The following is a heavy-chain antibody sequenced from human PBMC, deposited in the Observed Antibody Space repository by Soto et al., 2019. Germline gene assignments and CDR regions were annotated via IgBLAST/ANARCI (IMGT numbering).Heavy chain of an antibody. Sequence: ASVKVSCKASGYTSSNYCMYWVRQAPGQGLEWMGRINPSGDSITYAQKFRGRVTMTRDTSTSTVYMELSSLRSEDTAVYYCVSDGTATYTGFDYWGQGTLVTVSS. CDR3: VSDGTATYTGFDY. CDR2: INPSGDSI. D-gene: IGHD3-16*01. V-gene: IGHV1-46*03. CDR1: GYTSSNYC. J-gene: IGHJ4*02.